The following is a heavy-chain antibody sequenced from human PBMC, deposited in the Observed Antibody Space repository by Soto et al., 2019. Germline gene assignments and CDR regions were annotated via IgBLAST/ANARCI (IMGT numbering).Heavy chain of an antibody. V-gene: IGHV1-2*04. J-gene: IGHJ6*03. D-gene: IGHD5-12*01. CDR1: GDTFTGYY. CDR3: ARESGGATATLDYYYFYMDV. CDR2: INPNSGVT. Sequence: QVQLVQSGAEVKKPGASVTVSCRASGDTFTGYYMHWVRQAPGQWLEWMGWINPNSGVTKYAQKFQGWVTMTRDTSIRTVYMELSRLRSDDTAVYYCARESGGATATLDYYYFYMDVWGTGTTVTVSS.